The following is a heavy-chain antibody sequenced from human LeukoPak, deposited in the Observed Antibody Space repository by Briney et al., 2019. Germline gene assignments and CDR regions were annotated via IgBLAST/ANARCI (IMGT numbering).Heavy chain of an antibody. V-gene: IGHV4-59*01. CDR1: GASITTYY. Sequence: PSETLSLTCTVSGASITTYYWSWIRQPPGKGLEYIGQIRSSGSANYNPSLKSRVAMSLDASKNQFSLTVSSVTAADTAIYYCARDILDVGATHYFDYWGQGSLLTVSS. D-gene: IGHD1-26*01. CDR3: ARDILDVGATHYFDY. CDR2: IRSSGSA. J-gene: IGHJ4*02.